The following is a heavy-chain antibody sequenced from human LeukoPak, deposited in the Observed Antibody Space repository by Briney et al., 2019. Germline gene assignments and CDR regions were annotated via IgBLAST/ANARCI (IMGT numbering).Heavy chain of an antibody. CDR3: VRDYYYDTSAYRWFDP. CDR1: GFTVSSNF. J-gene: IGHJ5*02. Sequence: GGSLRLSCAASGFTVSSNFMSWVRQAPGKGLEWVSVIYSGGSSTYYADSVKGRFTISRDNSKNTLYLQMNSLRAEDTAVYYCVRDYYYDTSAYRWFDPWGQGTLSPSPQ. V-gene: IGHV3-66*01. D-gene: IGHD3-22*01. CDR2: IYSGGSST.